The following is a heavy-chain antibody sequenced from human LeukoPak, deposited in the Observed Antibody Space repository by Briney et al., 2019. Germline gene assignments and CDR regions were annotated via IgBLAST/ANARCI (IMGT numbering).Heavy chain of an antibody. V-gene: IGHV4-34*01. D-gene: IGHD3-3*01. Sequence: PSETLSLTCAVYGGSFSGYYWSWIRQPPGKGLEWIGEINHSGSTNYNPSLKSRVTISVDTSKNQFPLKLSSVTAADTAVYYCARWEDDFWSGNWDHRWGQGTLVTVSS. CDR2: INHSGST. J-gene: IGHJ5*02. CDR1: GGSFSGYY. CDR3: ARWEDDFWSGNWDHR.